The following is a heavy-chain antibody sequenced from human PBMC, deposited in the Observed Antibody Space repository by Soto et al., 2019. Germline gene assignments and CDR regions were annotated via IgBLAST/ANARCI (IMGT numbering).Heavy chain of an antibody. V-gene: IGHV3-48*03. CDR2: ISSSGSTI. CDR1: GFTFSSYE. Sequence: GGSLRLSCAASGFTFSSYEMNWVRQAPGKGLEWVSYISSSGSTIYYADSVKGRFTISRDNAKNSLYLQMNSLRAEDTAVYYCAREDGYSGYDGFDPWGQGTLVTVSS. D-gene: IGHD5-12*01. CDR3: AREDGYSGYDGFDP. J-gene: IGHJ5*02.